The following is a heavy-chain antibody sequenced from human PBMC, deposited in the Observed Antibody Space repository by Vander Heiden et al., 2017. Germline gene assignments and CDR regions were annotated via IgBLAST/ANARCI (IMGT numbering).Heavy chain of an antibody. CDR1: GFTFDDYT. Sequence: EVQLVESGGVVVQPGGPLRLSCAASGFTFDDYTMHWVRQAPGKGLEWVSLISWDGGSTYYADSVKGRFTISRDNSKNSLYLQMNSLRTEDTALYYCAKSPEAHEYFQHWGQGTLVTVSS. CDR2: ISWDGGST. V-gene: IGHV3-43*01. J-gene: IGHJ1*01. CDR3: AKSPEAHEYFQH.